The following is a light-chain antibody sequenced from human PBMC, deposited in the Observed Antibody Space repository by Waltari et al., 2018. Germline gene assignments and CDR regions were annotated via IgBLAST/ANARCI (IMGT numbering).Light chain of an antibody. CDR1: QSVLYNFNNKNY. J-gene: IGKJ2*03. CDR3: QQYLTLPYS. CDR2: WAA. Sequence: EMTQSPDSLPVSLGERATINCKSSQSVLYNFNNKNYLAWFQLKPGQPPKLLIRWAATREPGVPDRFSGSGSGTDFTLTISSLQTEDVAVYYCQQYLTLPYSCGQGTKLEIK. V-gene: IGKV4-1*01.